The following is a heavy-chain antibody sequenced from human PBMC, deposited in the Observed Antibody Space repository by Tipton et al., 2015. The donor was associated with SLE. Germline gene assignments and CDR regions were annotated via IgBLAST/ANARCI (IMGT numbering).Heavy chain of an antibody. CDR3: ARHSRGIAVAGGLDY. D-gene: IGHD6-19*01. Sequence: TLSLTCTVSGGSISSGSYYWSWIRQPPGKGLEWIGSIYYSGSTYYNPSLKSRVTISVDTSKNQFSLKLSSVTAADTAVYYCARHSRGIAVAGGLDYWGQGTLVTVSS. V-gene: IGHV4-39*07. CDR2: IYYSGST. CDR1: GGSISSGSYY. J-gene: IGHJ4*02.